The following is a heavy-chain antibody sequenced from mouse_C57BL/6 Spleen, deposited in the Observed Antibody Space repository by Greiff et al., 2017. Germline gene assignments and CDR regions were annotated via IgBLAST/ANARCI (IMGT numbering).Heavy chain of an antibody. CDR1: GYTFSSYA. J-gene: IGHJ3*01. Sequence: EVMLVESGAGLVKPGASLKLSCEASGYTFSSYAMSWVRQTPGQRLEWVAYISRGGDYIYYADTVKGRFTISADNARNTMYLQMSSLKSEDTAMYYCTRETGTELADWGKGTLVTVSA. CDR2: ISRGGDYI. V-gene: IGHV5-9-1*02. CDR3: TRETGTELAD. D-gene: IGHD4-1*01.